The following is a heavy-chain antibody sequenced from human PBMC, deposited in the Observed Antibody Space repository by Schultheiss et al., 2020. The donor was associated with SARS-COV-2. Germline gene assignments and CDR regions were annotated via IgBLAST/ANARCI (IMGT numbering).Heavy chain of an antibody. Sequence: SETLSLTCTVSGGSISSYYWSWIRQPPGKGLEWIGYIYYSGSTNYNPSLKSRVTISVDTSKNQFSLKLSSVTAADTAVYYCARLGATTEYYYYYMDVWGKGTTVTVSS. CDR3: ARLGATTEYYYYYMDV. V-gene: IGHV4-59*08. D-gene: IGHD1-26*01. J-gene: IGHJ6*03. CDR2: IYYSGST. CDR1: GGSISSYY.